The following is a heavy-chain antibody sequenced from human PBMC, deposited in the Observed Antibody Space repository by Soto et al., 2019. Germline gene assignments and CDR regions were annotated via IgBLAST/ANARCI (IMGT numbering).Heavy chain of an antibody. V-gene: IGHV1-18*04. CDR2: TSDYNGNT. CDR3: ARGGGIYSISWPLDY. CDR1: GYTFTNYG. D-gene: IGHD6-13*01. Sequence: ASVKVSCKASGYTFTNYGISWVRQAPGQGLEWMGWTSDYNGNTNYAQKFQGRVTLTTDTSTSTAYMELRSLRSDDTAVYYCARGGGIYSISWPLDYWGQGTRGTVS. J-gene: IGHJ4*02.